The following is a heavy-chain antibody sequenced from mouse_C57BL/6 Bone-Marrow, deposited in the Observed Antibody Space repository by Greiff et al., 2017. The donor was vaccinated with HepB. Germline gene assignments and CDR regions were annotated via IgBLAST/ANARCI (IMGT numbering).Heavy chain of an antibody. CDR3: ARRPYYYGSSPYAMDY. D-gene: IGHD1-1*01. Sequence: QVQLQQSGAELMKPGASVKLSCKATGYTFTGYWIEWVKQRPGHGLEWIGEILPGSGSTNYNEKFKGKATFTADTSSNTAYMQLSSLTTEDSAIYYCARRPYYYGSSPYAMDYWGQGTSVTVSS. V-gene: IGHV1-9*01. CDR1: GYTFTGYW. CDR2: ILPGSGST. J-gene: IGHJ4*01.